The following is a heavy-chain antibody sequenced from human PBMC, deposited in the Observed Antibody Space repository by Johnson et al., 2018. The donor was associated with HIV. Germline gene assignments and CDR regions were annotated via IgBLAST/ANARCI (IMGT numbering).Heavy chain of an antibody. CDR3: AKSRGGYSYGYDAFDI. J-gene: IGHJ3*02. Sequence: VQLVESGGGLVKPGGSLRLSCAASGFTVSSSYMSWVRQAPGKGLEWVSVIYSGGSTYYADSVKGRFTISRDNAQNSLYLQMNSLRAEDTAVYYCAKSRGGYSYGYDAFDIWGQGTMVTVSS. D-gene: IGHD5-18*01. CDR2: IYSGGST. V-gene: IGHV3-66*01. CDR1: GFTVSSSY.